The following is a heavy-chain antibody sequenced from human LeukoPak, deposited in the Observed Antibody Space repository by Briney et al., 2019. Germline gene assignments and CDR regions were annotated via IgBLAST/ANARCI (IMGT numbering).Heavy chain of an antibody. Sequence: GGSLRLSCAASGFTVSSNYMSWVRQAPGKGLEWVSVIYSGGSTYYADSVKGRFTISRDNSKNTLYLQMNSLRAENTAVYYCAWGYYDFWSGSLSNPFDYWGQGTLVTVSS. V-gene: IGHV3-66*01. CDR3: AWGYYDFWSGSLSNPFDY. CDR1: GFTVSSNY. CDR2: IYSGGST. J-gene: IGHJ4*02. D-gene: IGHD3-3*01.